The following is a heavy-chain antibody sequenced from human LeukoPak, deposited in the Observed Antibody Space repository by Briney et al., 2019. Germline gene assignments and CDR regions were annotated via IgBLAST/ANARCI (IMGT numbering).Heavy chain of an antibody. CDR2: IYSGGST. V-gene: IGHV3-53*01. CDR1: GFTVSSNY. D-gene: IGHD5-12*01. CDR3: ARARNGVDFGY. J-gene: IGHJ4*02. Sequence: QPGGSLRLSCAASGFTVSSNYMSWVRQAPGKGLEWVSVIYSGGSTYYADSVKGRFTISRDNSKNTLYFQMNSLRAEDTAVYYCARARNGVDFGYWGQGTLVTVSS.